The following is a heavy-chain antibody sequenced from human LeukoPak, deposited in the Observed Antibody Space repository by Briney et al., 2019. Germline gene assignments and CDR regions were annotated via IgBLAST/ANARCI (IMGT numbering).Heavy chain of an antibody. J-gene: IGHJ6*02. D-gene: IGHD5-12*01. V-gene: IGHV3-30*18. Sequence: GSLRLSCAASGFTFSSYGMHWVRQAPGKGLEWVAVISYDGSNKYYADSVKGRITISRDNSKNTLYLQMNSLRAEDTAVYYCAKDVGPIVATISYYYYGMDVWGQGTTVTVSS. CDR1: GFTFSSYG. CDR2: ISYDGSNK. CDR3: AKDVGPIVATISYYYYGMDV.